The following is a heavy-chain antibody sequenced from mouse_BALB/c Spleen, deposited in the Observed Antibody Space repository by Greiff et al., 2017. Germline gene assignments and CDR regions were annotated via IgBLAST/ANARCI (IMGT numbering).Heavy chain of an antibody. D-gene: IGHD2-1*01. Sequence: EVQLVESGAELVKPGASVKLSCTASGFNIKDTYMHWVKQRPEQGLEWIGRIDPANGNTKYDPKFQGKATITADTSSNTAYLQLSSLTSEDTAVYYCARSNYGNYFHYWGQGTTLTVSS. CDR1: GFNIKDTY. CDR3: ARSNYGNYFHY. V-gene: IGHV14-3*02. CDR2: IDPANGNT. J-gene: IGHJ2*01.